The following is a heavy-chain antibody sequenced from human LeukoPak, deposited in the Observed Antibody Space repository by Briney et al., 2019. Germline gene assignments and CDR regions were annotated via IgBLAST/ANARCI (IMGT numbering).Heavy chain of an antibody. V-gene: IGHV1-18*01. J-gene: IGHJ5*02. Sequence: ASVKVSCKASGYTFTSYGISWVRQAPGQGLEWMGWISAYNGNTNYAQKLQGRVTMTTDTSTSTAYMELRSLRSDDTAVYYCARVKVRTRMGQNWFDHWGQGTLVTVSS. CDR3: ARVKVRTRMGQNWFDH. D-gene: IGHD1-1*01. CDR1: GYTFTSYG. CDR2: ISAYNGNT.